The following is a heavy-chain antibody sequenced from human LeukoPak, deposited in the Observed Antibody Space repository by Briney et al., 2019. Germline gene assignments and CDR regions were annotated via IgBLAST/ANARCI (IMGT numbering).Heavy chain of an antibody. V-gene: IGHV3-66*01. Sequence: PGGSLRLSCEVSGFNVSANYLSWVRQAPGKGPVWVSGIYSGGSTYYADSVKGRFTISRDIPKNMVYLQMISLRAEDTAVYYCARGSPFDDWGQGTLVTVSS. D-gene: IGHD1-26*01. CDR1: GFNVSANY. CDR3: ARGSPFDD. CDR2: IYSGGST. J-gene: IGHJ4*02.